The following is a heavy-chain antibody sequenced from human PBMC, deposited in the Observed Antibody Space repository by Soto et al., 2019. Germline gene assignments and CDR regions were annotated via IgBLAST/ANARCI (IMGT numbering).Heavy chain of an antibody. CDR1: GGSVSGGPYY. J-gene: IGHJ5*02. CDR2: ILYSGNT. V-gene: IGHV4-61*01. Sequence: QVQLQESGPGLVKPSETLSLTCAVSGGSVSGGPYYWSWIRQPPGKGLEWIGHILYSGNTNYHPSLKSRVTISLDTSRNQISLKLNSVTAADTAVYYCASAGMRNWLDPWGQGTLVTVSS. CDR3: ASAGMRNWLDP.